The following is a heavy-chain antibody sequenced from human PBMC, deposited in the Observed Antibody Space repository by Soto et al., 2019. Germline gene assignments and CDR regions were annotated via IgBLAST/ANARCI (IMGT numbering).Heavy chain of an antibody. D-gene: IGHD3-9*01. CDR2: IIPIFGTA. CDR1: GGTFSSYA. CDR3: ARDKSEVYYDILTGYEPGGFDP. Sequence: VKVSCKASGGTFSSYAISWVRQAPGQGLEWMGGIIPIFGTANYAQKFQGRVTITADESTSTAYMELSSLRSEDTAVYYCARDKSEVYYDILTGYEPGGFDPWGQGTLVTVSS. J-gene: IGHJ5*02. V-gene: IGHV1-69*13.